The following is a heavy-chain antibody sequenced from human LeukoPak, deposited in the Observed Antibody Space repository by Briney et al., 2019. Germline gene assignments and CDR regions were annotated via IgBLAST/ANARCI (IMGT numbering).Heavy chain of an antibody. D-gene: IGHD5-18*01. CDR1: GFTFSSYE. Sequence: GGSLRLSCAASGFTFSSYEMNWVRQAPGKGLEWVSYISSGGNTIYYADSVKGRFTNSRDNAKNSLYLQMNSLRAEDTAVYYCAREGTAMVSFDYWGQGTLVTVSS. J-gene: IGHJ4*02. V-gene: IGHV3-48*03. CDR3: AREGTAMVSFDY. CDR2: ISSGGNTI.